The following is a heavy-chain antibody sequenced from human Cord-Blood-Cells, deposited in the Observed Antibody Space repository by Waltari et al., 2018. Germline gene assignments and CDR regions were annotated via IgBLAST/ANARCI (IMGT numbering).Heavy chain of an antibody. Sequence: EVQLVESGGGLVQPGGSLKLSCAASGLTFSGSALHWVSQASGKGLELVGRNRIKANSYATAYAASVKGRFIISRDDSKNTAYLQMNSLKTEDTSVYYCTTRPPSVVGATDYWGQGTLVTVSS. CDR1: GLTFSGSA. CDR2: NRIKANSYAT. J-gene: IGHJ4*02. CDR3: TTRPPSVVGATDY. D-gene: IGHD1-26*01. V-gene: IGHV3-73*01.